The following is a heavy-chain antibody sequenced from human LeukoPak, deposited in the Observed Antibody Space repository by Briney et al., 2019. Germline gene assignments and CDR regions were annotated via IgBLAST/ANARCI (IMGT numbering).Heavy chain of an antibody. J-gene: IGHJ6*03. CDR2: IYPGDSDT. CDR1: GYSFTSYW. V-gene: IGHV5-51*01. Sequence: GESLKISCKGSGYSFTSYWIGWVRQMPGKGLEWMGIIYPGDSDTRYSPSFQGQVTISADKSISTAYLQWSSLKASDTAMYYCARRNMDPDYYYYYMDVWGKGTMVTVSS. D-gene: IGHD2/OR15-2a*01. CDR3: ARRNMDPDYYYYYMDV.